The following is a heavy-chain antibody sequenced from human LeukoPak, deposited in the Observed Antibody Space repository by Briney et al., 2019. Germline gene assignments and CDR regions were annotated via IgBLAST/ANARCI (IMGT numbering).Heavy chain of an antibody. CDR3: ARDDSSGYYGFDY. J-gene: IGHJ4*02. D-gene: IGHD3-22*01. V-gene: IGHV3-21*01. Sequence: GGSLRLSCAASGFTFSSYSMNWVRQAPGKGLEWVSSISSSSSYIYYADSVKGRFTISRDNAKNSLYLQMNSLRAEDTAVYYCARDDSSGYYGFDYWGQGTLVTVSS. CDR2: ISSSSSYI. CDR1: GFTFSSYS.